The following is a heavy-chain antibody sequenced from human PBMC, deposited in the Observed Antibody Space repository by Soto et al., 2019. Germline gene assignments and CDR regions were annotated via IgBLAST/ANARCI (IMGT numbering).Heavy chain of an antibody. J-gene: IGHJ3*02. CDR3: ARDPGTLGSTDAFDI. CDR2: IGRSGSPI. V-gene: IGHV3-48*03. D-gene: IGHD7-27*01. CDR1: GFAITNYE. Sequence: EVHLVESGGGLVQPGGSLRLSCAAHGFAITNYEMNWIRQAPGKGLEWVSYIGRSGSPIYYTDFVKGRLTISTDSAKNSLSLQMDSLRAEDTALYYCARDPGTLGSTDAFDIWGQGTVVTVSS.